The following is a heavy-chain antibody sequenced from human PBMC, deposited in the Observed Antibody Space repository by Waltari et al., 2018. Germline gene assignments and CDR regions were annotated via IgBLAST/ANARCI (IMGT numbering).Heavy chain of an antibody. V-gene: IGHV4-4*02. CDR2: VHGSGIT. Sequence: QLQLQESGPGLVKPSGTLSLTCAVSGDSVSNSSLWNWVSQAPGKGLEWIGQVHGSGITNYNPSFASRVTVARDTYNNQFSLRLTSATAADTAVYYCARDRGRGLYLDSWGPGTLVTVSP. CDR1: GDSVSNSSL. CDR3: ARDRGRGLYLDS. J-gene: IGHJ4*02. D-gene: IGHD2-15*01.